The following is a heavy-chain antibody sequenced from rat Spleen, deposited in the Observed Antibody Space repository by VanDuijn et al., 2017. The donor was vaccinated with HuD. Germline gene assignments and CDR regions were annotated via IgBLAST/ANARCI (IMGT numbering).Heavy chain of an antibody. CDR3: ARGATGYFDY. CDR2: ISYDGSST. D-gene: IGHD5-1*01. V-gene: IGHV5-7*01. CDR1: GFTFSDYN. Sequence: EVQLVESGGGLVQPGRSLKLSCAASGFTFSDYNMAWVRQAPKKGLEWVATISYDGSSTYYRDSVKGRFTISRDNAKSTLYLQMDSLRSEDTATYYCARGATGYFDYWGQGVMVTVSS. J-gene: IGHJ2*01.